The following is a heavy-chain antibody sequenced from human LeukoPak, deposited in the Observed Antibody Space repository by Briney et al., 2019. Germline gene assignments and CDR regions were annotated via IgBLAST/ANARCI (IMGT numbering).Heavy chain of an antibody. CDR2: INPNSGGT. J-gene: IGHJ3*02. CDR3: ARDQRVRDAFDI. D-gene: IGHD3-22*01. CDR1: GYTFTGYY. V-gene: IGHV1-2*02. Sequence: ASVKVSCKASGYTFTGYYMHWVRQAPGQGLELMGWINPNSGGTNYAQKFQGRVTMTRDTSISTAYMELSRLRSDDTAVYYCARDQRVRDAFDIWGQGTMVTVSS.